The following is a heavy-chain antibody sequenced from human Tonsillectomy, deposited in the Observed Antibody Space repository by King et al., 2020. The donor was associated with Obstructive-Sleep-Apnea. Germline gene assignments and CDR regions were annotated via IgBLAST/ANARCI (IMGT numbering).Heavy chain of an antibody. Sequence: VQLVESGGGVVQPGRSLRLSCAVSGFSFSSYAMHWVRQAPGKGLEGVAVISYDGSNKHYADSEKGRFTISRDNSKNTLYLQMNSLRAEDTAGYYCAGRRVRGGTYYNGMDVWGQGTTVTVSS. V-gene: IGHV3-30-3*01. CDR2: ISYDGSNK. J-gene: IGHJ6*02. CDR1: GFSFSSYA. D-gene: IGHD3-10*01. CDR3: AGRRVRGGTYYNGMDV.